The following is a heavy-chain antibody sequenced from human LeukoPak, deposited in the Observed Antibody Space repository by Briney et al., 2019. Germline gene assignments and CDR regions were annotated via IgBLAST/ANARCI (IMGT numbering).Heavy chain of an antibody. CDR2: ISSSSSYI. V-gene: IGHV3-21*01. CDR1: GFTFSNYA. D-gene: IGHD5-24*01. Sequence: GGSLRLSCAASGFTFSNYAMSWVRQAPGKGLEWVSSISSSSSYIYYADSLKGRFTISRDNAKNSLYLQMNSLRAEDTAVYYCATCRDGYNRNPFDYWGQGTLVTVSS. CDR3: ATCRDGYNRNPFDY. J-gene: IGHJ4*02.